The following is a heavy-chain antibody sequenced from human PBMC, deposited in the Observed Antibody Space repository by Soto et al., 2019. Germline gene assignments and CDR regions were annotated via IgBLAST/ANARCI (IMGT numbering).Heavy chain of an antibody. V-gene: IGHV4-34*01. Sequence: SETLSLTCAVYGGSFSSYYWSWIRQPPGKGFEWIGEINHSGSISFNPSLKSRVSISVDTSKKQFSLKLTSVTAADTSVYYCAAHLKTTVTAYWYFDLWGRGTLVTVSS. J-gene: IGHJ2*01. CDR1: GGSFSSYY. CDR3: AAHLKTTVTAYWYFDL. D-gene: IGHD4-17*01. CDR2: INHSGSI.